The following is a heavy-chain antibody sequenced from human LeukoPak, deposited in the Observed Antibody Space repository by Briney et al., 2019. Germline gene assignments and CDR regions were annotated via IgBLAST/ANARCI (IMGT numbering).Heavy chain of an antibody. Sequence: PSETLSLTCTVSGGSISSYYWSWIRQPPGKGLEWIGHIYYSGSTNYNPSLKSRVTISVDTSKNQFSLKLSSVTAADTAVYYCARDHAYYDILTGYPHYGMDVWGQGTTVTVSS. V-gene: IGHV4-59*01. D-gene: IGHD3-9*01. J-gene: IGHJ6*02. CDR3: ARDHAYYDILTGYPHYGMDV. CDR2: IYYSGST. CDR1: GGSISSYY.